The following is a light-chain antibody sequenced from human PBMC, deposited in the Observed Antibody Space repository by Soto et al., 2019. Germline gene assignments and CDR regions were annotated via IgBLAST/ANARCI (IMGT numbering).Light chain of an antibody. CDR3: CSSAGGFSWV. V-gene: IGLV2-11*01. CDR1: SGDV. J-gene: IGLJ3*02. CDR2: YVS. Sequence: QSALTQPRSVSGSPGQSVTTSCTGASGDVVSWYQQHPGKAPKVIIYYVSQRPSGVPDRFSGSRSGNTASLTISGLQADDEADYYCCSSAGGFSWVFGGGTKLTVL.